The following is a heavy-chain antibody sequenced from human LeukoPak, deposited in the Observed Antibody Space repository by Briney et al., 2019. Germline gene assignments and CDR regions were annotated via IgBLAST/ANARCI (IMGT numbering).Heavy chain of an antibody. CDR1: GFPFSVYE. CDR3: ALLAVASDFDY. Sequence: GGSLRLSCVVSGFPFSVYEMNWVRQAPGKGLEWVSNIGSSGTTIYYADSVRGRFSISRDNAKSSLYLQMNSLRVEDTDVYYCALLAVASDFDYWGQGALVAVSS. J-gene: IGHJ4*02. V-gene: IGHV3-48*03. CDR2: IGSSGTTI. D-gene: IGHD6-19*01.